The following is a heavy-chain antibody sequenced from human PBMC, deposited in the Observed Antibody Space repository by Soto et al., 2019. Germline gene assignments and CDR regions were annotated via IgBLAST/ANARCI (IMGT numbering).Heavy chain of an antibody. J-gene: IGHJ4*02. CDR1: GGTFSSYA. V-gene: IGHV1-69*13. CDR2: IIPIFGTA. D-gene: IGHD2-2*01. CDR3: ARNLGYCISTSCYGGYYFDY. Sequence: ASVKVSCKASGGTFSSYAISWVRQAPGQGLEWMGGIIPIFGTANYAQKFQGRVTITADESTSTAYMELSSLRSEDTAVYYCARNLGYCISTSCYGGYYFDYWGQGTLVTVSS.